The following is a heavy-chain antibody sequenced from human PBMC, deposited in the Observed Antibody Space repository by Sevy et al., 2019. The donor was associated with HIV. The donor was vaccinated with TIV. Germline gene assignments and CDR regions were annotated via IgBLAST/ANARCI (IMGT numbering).Heavy chain of an antibody. CDR1: GFSFRNFG. J-gene: IGHJ6*02. Sequence: GGSLRLSCAASGFSFRNFGMHWVRQAPGKGLEWLALISFDGDTKYYGDSVKGRFTISRDNSKNTLYLQMNSLRVEDRAGYYCAKRGGHDTRGYVSYYYDGMDVWGQGTTVTVSS. CDR2: ISFDGDTK. D-gene: IGHD3-22*01. V-gene: IGHV3-30*18. CDR3: AKRGGHDTRGYVSYYYDGMDV.